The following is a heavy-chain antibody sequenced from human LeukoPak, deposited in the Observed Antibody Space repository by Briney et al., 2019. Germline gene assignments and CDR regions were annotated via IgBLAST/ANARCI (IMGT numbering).Heavy chain of an antibody. CDR1: GGSISSYY. CDR3: AREDYYGRNPENWFDP. Sequence: PSETLSLTCTVSGGSISSYYWSWIRQPAGKGLEWIGRIYTSGSTNYNPSLKSRVTMSVDTSKNQFSLKLSSVTAADTAVYYCAREDYYGRNPENWFDPWGQGTLVTVSS. D-gene: IGHD4-17*01. V-gene: IGHV4-4*07. J-gene: IGHJ5*02. CDR2: IYTSGST.